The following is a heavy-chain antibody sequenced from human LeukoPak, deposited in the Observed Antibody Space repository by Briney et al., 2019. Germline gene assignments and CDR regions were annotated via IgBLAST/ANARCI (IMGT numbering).Heavy chain of an antibody. V-gene: IGHV3-23*01. D-gene: IGHD6-13*01. Sequence: GGSLKLSCAASGFTFSSYAMSWVRQAPGKGLEWVSAISGSGGSTYYADSVKGRFTISRDNSKNTLYLQMNSLRAEDTAVYYCAKAKAAAGTGGDYWGQGTLVTVSS. CDR3: AKAKAAAGTGGDY. J-gene: IGHJ4*02. CDR1: GFTFSSYA. CDR2: ISGSGGST.